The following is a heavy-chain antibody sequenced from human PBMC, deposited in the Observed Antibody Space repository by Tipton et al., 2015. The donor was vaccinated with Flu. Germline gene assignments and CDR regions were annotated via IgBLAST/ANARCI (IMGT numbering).Heavy chain of an antibody. D-gene: IGHD1-1*01. CDR2: ISSSSSYI. V-gene: IGHV3-21*01. J-gene: IGHJ6*02. CDR3: AREIRNSDWTLDYYGMDV. Sequence: SLRLSCAASGFTFSSYSMNWVRQAPGKGLEWVSSISSSSSYIYYADSVKGRSTISRDNAKNSLYLQMNSLRAEDTAVYYCAREIRNSDWTLDYYGMDVWGQGTTVVVSS. CDR1: GFTFSSYS.